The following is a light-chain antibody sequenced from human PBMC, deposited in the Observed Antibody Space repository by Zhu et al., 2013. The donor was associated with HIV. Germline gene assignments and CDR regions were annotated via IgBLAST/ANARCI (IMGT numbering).Light chain of an antibody. CDR3: QQYGRYPYQFGSTGRT. Sequence: VLTQSPVTLSLSLGERATLSCRASQAIMGNYLAWYRLEPGQPPRLLIYAASRRPTGIPERFVAGGSWDETSLSPSPDCRLKILFTYYCQQYGRYPYQFGSTGRT. V-gene: IGKV3-20*01. CDR2: AAS. J-gene: IGKJ1*01. CDR1: QAIMGNY.